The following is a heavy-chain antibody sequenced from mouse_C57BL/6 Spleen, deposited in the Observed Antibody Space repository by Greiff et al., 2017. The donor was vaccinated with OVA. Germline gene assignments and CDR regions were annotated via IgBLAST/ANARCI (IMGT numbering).Heavy chain of an antibody. CDR1: GYTFTSYW. J-gene: IGHJ2*01. D-gene: IGHD2-5*01. V-gene: IGHV1-69*01. Sequence: VQLQQPGAELVMPGASVKLSCKASGYTFTSYWMHWVKQRPGQGLEWIGEIDPSDSYTNYNQKFKGKSTLTVDKSSSTAYMQLSSLTSEDSAVYYCARRSNYLYYFDYWGQGTTLTVSS. CDR3: ARRSNYLYYFDY. CDR2: IDPSDSYT.